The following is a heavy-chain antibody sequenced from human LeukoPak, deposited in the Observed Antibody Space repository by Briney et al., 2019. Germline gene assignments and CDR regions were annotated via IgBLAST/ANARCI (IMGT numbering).Heavy chain of an antibody. J-gene: IGHJ4*02. CDR1: GFTFSSYG. CDR2: ISHDGTVQ. CDR3: AKEGTAMASSYFDY. V-gene: IGHV3-30*18. D-gene: IGHD5-18*01. Sequence: GGSLRLSCAASGFTFSSYGMQWVRQAPGKGLEWVAVISHDGTVQHYADSVKGRFTISRDNSDNTLYLQMNSPRDEDTAMYYCAKEGTAMASSYFDYWGQGTLITVSS.